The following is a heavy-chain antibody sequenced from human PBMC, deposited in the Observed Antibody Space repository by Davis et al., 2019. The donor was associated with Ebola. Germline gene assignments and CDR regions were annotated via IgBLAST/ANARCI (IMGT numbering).Heavy chain of an antibody. CDR2: IIPIFGTA. D-gene: IGHD1-20*01. J-gene: IGHJ6*02. V-gene: IGHV1-69*05. Sequence: AASVKVSCKASGGTFSSYAISWVRQAPGQGLEWMGGIIPIFGTANYAQKFQERVTITRDMSTSTAYMELSSLRSEDTAVYYCAAEGNWSHRVIGYYYGMDVWGQGTTVTVSS. CDR3: AAEGNWSHRVIGYYYGMDV. CDR1: GGTFSSYA.